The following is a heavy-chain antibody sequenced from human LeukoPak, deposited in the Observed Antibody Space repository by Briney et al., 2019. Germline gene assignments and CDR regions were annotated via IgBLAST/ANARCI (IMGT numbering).Heavy chain of an antibody. D-gene: IGHD6-13*01. CDR2: ISYDGSNK. Sequence: GGSLRPSCAASGFTFSSYGTHWVRQAPGKGLEWVAVISYDGSNKYYADSVKGRFTISRDNSKNTLYLQMNSLRAEDTAVYYCAKDPRRYSRTGGYFDYWGQGTLVTVSS. J-gene: IGHJ4*02. CDR1: GFTFSSYG. CDR3: AKDPRRYSRTGGYFDY. V-gene: IGHV3-30*18.